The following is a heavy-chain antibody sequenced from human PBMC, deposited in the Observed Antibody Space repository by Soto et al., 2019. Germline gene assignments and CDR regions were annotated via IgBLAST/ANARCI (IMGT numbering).Heavy chain of an antibody. CDR1: GFTFSSYS. V-gene: IGHV3-48*01. Sequence: EVQLVESGGGWVQPGGSLRLSCAASGFTFSSYSMNWVRQAPGKGLEWVSYISSSSSSTIYYAASVKGRVTISRDNAKNALYLQMNSLRAEDTAVYCCASGGTLGYWGQGPPVTVAS. CDR2: ISSSSSSTI. D-gene: IGHD1-1*01. J-gene: IGHJ4*02. CDR3: ASGGTLGY.